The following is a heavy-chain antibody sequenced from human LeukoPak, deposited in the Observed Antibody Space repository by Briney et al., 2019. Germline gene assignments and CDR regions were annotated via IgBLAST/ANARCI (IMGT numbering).Heavy chain of an antibody. Sequence: PGRSLRLSCAASGFTFSSYAMHWVRQAPGKGLEWVAVISYDGSNKYYADSVKGRFTISRDNSKNTLYLQMNSLRAEDTAVYYCASPRVYGSGYYEIDYWGQGTLVTVSS. CDR2: ISYDGSNK. CDR1: GFTFSSYA. J-gene: IGHJ4*02. CDR3: ASPRVYGSGYYEIDY. V-gene: IGHV3-30*04. D-gene: IGHD3-22*01.